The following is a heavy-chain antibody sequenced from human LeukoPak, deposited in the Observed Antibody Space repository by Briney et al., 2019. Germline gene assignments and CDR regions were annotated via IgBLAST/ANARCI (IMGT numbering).Heavy chain of an antibody. J-gene: IGHJ4*02. CDR3: AKGTMARGFDY. Sequence: GGSLRLSCAASGFTFSGYAMNWVRQAPGKGLEWVSSINGNGGSTYYADSVKGRFTISRDNSKNTLYLQMNSLRAEDTAVYYCAKGTMARGFDYWGQGTLVTVSS. D-gene: IGHD3-10*01. V-gene: IGHV3-23*01. CDR1: GFTFSGYA. CDR2: INGNGGST.